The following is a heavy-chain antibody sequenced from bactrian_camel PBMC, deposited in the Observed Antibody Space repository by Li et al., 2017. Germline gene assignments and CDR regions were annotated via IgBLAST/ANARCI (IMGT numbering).Heavy chain of an antibody. CDR2: IRGANGGT. J-gene: IGHJ4*01. CDR1: TVTSDLAS. V-gene: IGHV3S63*01. Sequence: VQLVESGGGSVQAGGSLRLSCVASTVTSDLASMAWFRQVPGKEREGVARIRGANGGTYYADSVKGRFTISQDNTKNTVYLQMNSLKPEDAGMYYCATNVVLGMCPRAYEWRYWGQGTQVTVS. CDR3: ATNVVLGMCPRAYEWRY. D-gene: IGHD1*01.